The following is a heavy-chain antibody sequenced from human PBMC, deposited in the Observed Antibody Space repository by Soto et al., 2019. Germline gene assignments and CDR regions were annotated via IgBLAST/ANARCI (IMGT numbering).Heavy chain of an antibody. V-gene: IGHV4-31*03. CDR2: IYYSGST. CDR3: ARSYCSGGSCPFDP. CDR1: GGSISSGGYY. Sequence: TSETLSLTCTVSGGSISSGGYYWSWIRQHPGKGLEWIGYIYYSGSTYYNPSLKSRVTISVDTSKNQFSLKLSSVTAADTAAYYCARSYCSGGSCPFDPWGQGTLVTVSS. J-gene: IGHJ5*02. D-gene: IGHD2-15*01.